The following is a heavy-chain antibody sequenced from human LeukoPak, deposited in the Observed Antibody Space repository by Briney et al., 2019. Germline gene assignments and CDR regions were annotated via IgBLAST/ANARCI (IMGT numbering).Heavy chain of an antibody. Sequence: ASVKVSCKVSGYTLTELSMHWVRQAPGKGLEWMGGFDPEDGETIYAQKFQGRVTMTEDTSTDTAYMELSSLRSEDTAVYYCATDSVTAMEVGELDYWGQGTLVTVSS. J-gene: IGHJ4*02. V-gene: IGHV1-24*01. CDR2: FDPEDGET. CDR1: GYTLTELS. CDR3: ATDSVTAMEVGELDY. D-gene: IGHD5-18*01.